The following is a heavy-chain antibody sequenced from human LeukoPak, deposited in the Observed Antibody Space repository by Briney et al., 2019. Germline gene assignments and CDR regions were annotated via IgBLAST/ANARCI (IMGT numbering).Heavy chain of an antibody. J-gene: IGHJ4*02. CDR1: GFTFSSYA. V-gene: IGHV3-64*01. CDR2: ISSNGGST. CDR3: ARDSRRVVGALVY. D-gene: IGHD3-22*01. Sequence: PGGSLRLSCAASGFTFSSYAMHWVCQAPGKGLEYVSAISSNGGSTYYANSVKGRFTISRDNSKNTLYLQMGSLRAEDMAVYYCARDSRRVVGALVYWGQGTLVTVSS.